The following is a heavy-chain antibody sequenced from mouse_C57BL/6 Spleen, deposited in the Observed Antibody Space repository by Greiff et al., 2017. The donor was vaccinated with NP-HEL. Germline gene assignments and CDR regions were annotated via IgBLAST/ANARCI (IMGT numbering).Heavy chain of an antibody. V-gene: IGHV1-22*01. Sequence: VQLQQSGPELVKPGASVKMPCKASGYTFTDYNMHWVKQSHGKSLEWIGYINPNNGGTSYNQKFKGKATLTVNKSSSTAYMELRSLTSEDSAVYYCARGGYDYDDDGFDYWGQGTSVTVSS. CDR2: INPNNGGT. CDR1: GYTFTDYN. D-gene: IGHD2-4*01. J-gene: IGHJ4*01. CDR3: ARGGYDYDDDGFDY.